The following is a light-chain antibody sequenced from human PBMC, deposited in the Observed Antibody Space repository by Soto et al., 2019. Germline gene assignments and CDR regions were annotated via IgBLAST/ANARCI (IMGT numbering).Light chain of an antibody. J-gene: IGKJ1*01. CDR1: QNIGNS. Sequence: EIVMTQSPATLYVSPGEGATLSCWASQNIGNSLAWYQQKPGQAPRLLIFGASTRATGVPARFSGSVSGTEFTLSISSRQSEDFAVYYCQQYHYWWTVGQGPKVEIK. V-gene: IGKV3-15*01. CDR2: GAS. CDR3: QQYHYWWT.